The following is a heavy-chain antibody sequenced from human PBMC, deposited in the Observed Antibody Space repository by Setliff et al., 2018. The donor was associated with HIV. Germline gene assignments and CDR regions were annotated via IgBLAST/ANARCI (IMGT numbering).Heavy chain of an antibody. CDR2: LDYSGTT. Sequence: PSETLSLTCTVSGGSMSGSSYYWGWIRQPPGKGLEWIGSLDYSGTTYYNPSLKSRVTISVDTSKNQFSLRLNSVTAADTAVYYCARVPKSGSSRWFDPWGQGTLVTVSS. V-gene: IGHV4-39*01. CDR1: GGSMSGSSYY. D-gene: IGHD3-22*01. J-gene: IGHJ5*02. CDR3: ARVPKSGSSRWFDP.